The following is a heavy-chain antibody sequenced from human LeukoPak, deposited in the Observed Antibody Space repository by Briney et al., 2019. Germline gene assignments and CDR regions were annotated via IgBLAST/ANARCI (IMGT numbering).Heavy chain of an antibody. D-gene: IGHD6-6*01. V-gene: IGHV3-9*01. CDR1: GFTFDDYA. CDR3: AKGGDSSSPGGVDY. CDR2: ISWNSGSI. Sequence: PGGSLRLSCAASGFTFDDYAMHWVRQAPGKGLEWVSGISWNSGSIGYADSVKGRFTISRDNAKNSLYLQMNSLRAEDTALYYCAKGGDSSSPGGVDYWGQGTLVTVSS. J-gene: IGHJ4*02.